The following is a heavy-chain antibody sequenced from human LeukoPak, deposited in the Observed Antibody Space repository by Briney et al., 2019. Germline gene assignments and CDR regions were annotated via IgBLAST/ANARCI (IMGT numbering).Heavy chain of an antibody. D-gene: IGHD1-26*01. J-gene: IGHJ4*02. V-gene: IGHV3-30*04. Sequence: GRSLRLSCAASGFTFGSYAIHWVRQAPGKGLEWMAVISYDGTNEYYADSVKGRFTISRDNSKNTLYLQMNSLRAEDTAVYYCASGAGGWELLSKSTFDYWGQRTLVTVSS. CDR3: ASGAGGWELLSKSTFDY. CDR2: ISYDGTNE. CDR1: GFTFGSYA.